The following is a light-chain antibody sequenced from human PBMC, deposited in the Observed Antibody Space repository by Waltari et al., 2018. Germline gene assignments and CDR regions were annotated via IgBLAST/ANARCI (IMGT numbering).Light chain of an antibody. CDR3: QQYDNWLGT. J-gene: IGKJ1*01. CDR1: QSIRSN. CDR2: GAS. V-gene: IGKV3-15*01. Sequence: EIVMTQSPATLYVFPGERATLSCRVSQSIRSNLAWYQHKPGQVPRLLIYGASTRATGIPARFSGSGSGTEFTLTISSLQSEDFAVYFCQQYDNWLGTFGQGTKVEIK.